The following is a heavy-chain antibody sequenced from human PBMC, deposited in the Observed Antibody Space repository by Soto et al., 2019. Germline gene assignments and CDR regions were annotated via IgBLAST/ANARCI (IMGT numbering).Heavy chain of an antibody. J-gene: IGHJ6*02. CDR2: INPNSGGT. CDR3: ARGGLITMVRGVIVDYYGMDV. CDR1: GYTFTGYY. D-gene: IGHD3-10*01. V-gene: IGHV1-2*02. Sequence: QVQLVQSGAEVKKPGASVKVSCKASGYTFTGYYMHWVRQAPGQGLEWMGWINPNSGGTSYAQKFQGRVTMTRDTSISTAYMELSRLRSDDTAVFYCARGGLITMVRGVIVDYYGMDVWGQGTTVTVSS.